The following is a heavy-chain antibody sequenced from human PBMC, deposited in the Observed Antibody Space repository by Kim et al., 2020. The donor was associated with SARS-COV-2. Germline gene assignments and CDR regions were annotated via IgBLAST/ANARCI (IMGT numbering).Heavy chain of an antibody. D-gene: IGHD6-13*01. J-gene: IGHJ6*02. CDR1: GGTFSSYA. CDR2: IIPIFGTA. Sequence: SVKVSCKASGGTFSSYAISWVRQAPGQGLEWMGGIIPIFGTANYAQKFQGRVTITADKSTSTAYMELSSLRSEDTAVYYCARCGEVPGYSSSWYVHYYGMDVWGQGTTVTVSS. V-gene: IGHV1-69*06. CDR3: ARCGEVPGYSSSWYVHYYGMDV.